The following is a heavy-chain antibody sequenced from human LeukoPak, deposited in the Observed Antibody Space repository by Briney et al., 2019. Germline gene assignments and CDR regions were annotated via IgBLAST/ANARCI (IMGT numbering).Heavy chain of an antibody. CDR2: ISSGSSYI. J-gene: IGHJ6*02. Sequence: GGSLRLSCAASGFTFSSYSMNWVRQAPGKGLEWVSSISSGSSYIYYADSVKGRFTISRDNAKNSLYLQMNSLRAEDTAVYYCARDFVIGYYDFWSGGDYYYYGMDVWGQGTTVTVSS. CDR1: GFTFSSYS. CDR3: ARDFVIGYYDFWSGGDYYYYGMDV. D-gene: IGHD3-3*01. V-gene: IGHV3-21*01.